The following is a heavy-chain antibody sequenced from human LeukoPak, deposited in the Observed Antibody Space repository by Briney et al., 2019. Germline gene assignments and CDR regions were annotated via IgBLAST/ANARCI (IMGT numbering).Heavy chain of an antibody. CDR1: GFTFGSSA. D-gene: IGHD6-13*01. CDR2: FSRSGPDT. Sequence: GGSLRLSCAASGFTFGSSAMSWVRQAPGKGPEWVSTFSRSGPDTYYADSVKGRFTIFRDNSKNTLYLQMNSLRAEDTAVYYCAKGSLGSWYYFDYWGQGTLVTISS. V-gene: IGHV3-23*01. CDR3: AKGSLGSWYYFDY. J-gene: IGHJ4*02.